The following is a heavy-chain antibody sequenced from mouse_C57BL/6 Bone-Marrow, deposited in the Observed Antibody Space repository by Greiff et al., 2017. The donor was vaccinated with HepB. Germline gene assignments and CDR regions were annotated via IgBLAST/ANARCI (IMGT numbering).Heavy chain of an antibody. V-gene: IGHV1-59*01. D-gene: IGHD1-1*01. CDR2: IDPSDSYT. J-gene: IGHJ2*01. Sequence: QVQLQQPGAELVRPGTSVKLSCKASGYTFTSYWMHWVKQRPGQGLEWIGVIDPSDSYTNYNQKFKGKATLTVDTSSSTAYMQLSGLTSEDSAVYYCARRGTTVGYFDYWGQGTTLTVSS. CDR1: GYTFTSYW. CDR3: ARRGTTVGYFDY.